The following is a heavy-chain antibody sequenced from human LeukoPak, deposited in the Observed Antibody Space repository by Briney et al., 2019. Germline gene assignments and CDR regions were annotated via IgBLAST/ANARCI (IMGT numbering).Heavy chain of an antibody. D-gene: IGHD6-13*01. CDR2: ISSSSSYI. Sequence: GGSLRLSCAASGLTYSTYTMNWVRQATGKGLEWVSSISSSSSYIYYADSVKGRFTIFRDNAKNSLYLQMNSLRAEDTAVYYCARDTVAYSSSLIDYWGQGTLVTVSS. CDR1: GLTYSTYT. J-gene: IGHJ4*02. CDR3: ARDTVAYSSSLIDY. V-gene: IGHV3-21*01.